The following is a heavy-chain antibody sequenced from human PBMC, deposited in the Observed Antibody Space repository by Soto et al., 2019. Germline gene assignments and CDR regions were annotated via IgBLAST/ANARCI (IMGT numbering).Heavy chain of an antibody. CDR2: INPSGGST. CDR1: GYTFTSYY. D-gene: IGHD3-22*01. V-gene: IGHV1-46*01. CDR3: ARDVAVITTPHDQGFFQH. J-gene: IGHJ1*01. Sequence: ASVKVSCKASGYTFTSYYMHWLRQAPGQGLEWMGIINPSGGSTSYAQKFQGRVTMTRDTSTSTVYMELSSLRSEDTAVYYCARDVAVITTPHDQGFFQHWGQGTLVTVSS.